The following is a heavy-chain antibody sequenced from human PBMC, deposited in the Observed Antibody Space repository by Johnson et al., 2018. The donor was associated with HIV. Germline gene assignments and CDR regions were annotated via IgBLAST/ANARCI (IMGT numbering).Heavy chain of an antibody. D-gene: IGHD1-1*01. CDR3: ARGENWNDGGGNTFDI. CDR1: GFTFSRYA. V-gene: IGHV3-30-3*01. J-gene: IGHJ3*02. Sequence: QVQLVESGGGVVQPGRSLRLSCAASGFTFSRYAIHWVSQAPGKGLEWVALISYDGSNKYYAASVHGRFTISRDNSKNTLYLQMNSLRAEDTAVYYLARGENWNDGGGNTFDIWGQGTMVTVSS. CDR2: ISYDGSNK.